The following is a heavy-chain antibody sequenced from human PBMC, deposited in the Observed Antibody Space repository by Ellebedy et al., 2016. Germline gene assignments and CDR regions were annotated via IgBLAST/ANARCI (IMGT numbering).Heavy chain of an antibody. CDR1: GFSLSTSGVT. CDR3: AHRTTVTADDY. D-gene: IGHD4-17*01. J-gene: IGHJ4*02. Sequence: SGPTLVKPTQTLTLTCTFSGFSLSTSGVTVGWVRQPPGEALEWLAFIYWNDDKRYSPSLKSRLTITKDTSKNEVVLTLTNMDSVDTATYYCAHRTTVTADDYWGQGTLVTVSS. V-gene: IGHV2-5*01. CDR2: IYWNDDK.